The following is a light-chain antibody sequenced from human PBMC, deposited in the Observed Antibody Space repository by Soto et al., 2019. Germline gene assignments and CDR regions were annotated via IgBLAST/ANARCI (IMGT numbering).Light chain of an antibody. Sequence: EIVLTQSPGTLSLSPGERATLSCRASQSISSSYLAWYQQKPGQAPRLLMYGASSRATGIPDRFSGSGSGTDLTITISRLEPEDFAVYYCQQYGSSPPWTFGQGTKVEIK. J-gene: IGKJ1*01. CDR3: QQYGSSPPWT. V-gene: IGKV3-20*01. CDR2: GAS. CDR1: QSISSSY.